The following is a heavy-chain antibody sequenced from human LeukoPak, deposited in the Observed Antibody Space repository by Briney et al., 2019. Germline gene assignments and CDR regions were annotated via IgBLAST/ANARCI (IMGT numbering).Heavy chain of an antibody. CDR2: ISSNGGST. D-gene: IGHD3-10*01. Sequence: GGSLRLSCAASGFTFSSYAMHWVRQAPGKGLEYVSAISSNGGSTYYANSVKGRFTISRDNSKNTLYLQMGSLRAEDMAVYYCARGTMDKGYFDYWGQGTLVTVSS. CDR3: ARGTMDKGYFDY. CDR1: GFTFSSYA. J-gene: IGHJ4*02. V-gene: IGHV3-64*01.